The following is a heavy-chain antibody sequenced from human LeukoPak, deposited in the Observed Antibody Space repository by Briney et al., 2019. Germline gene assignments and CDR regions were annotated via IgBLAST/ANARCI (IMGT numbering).Heavy chain of an antibody. Sequence: GGSLRLSCAASGFTFSSYSMNWVRQAPGKGLEWVSSISSSSYIYYADSVKGRFTISRDNAKNSLYLQMNSLRAEDTAVYYCARDRRHSSSWFTYPDAFDIWGQGTMVTVSS. CDR2: ISSSSYI. D-gene: IGHD6-13*01. CDR1: GFTFSSYS. J-gene: IGHJ3*02. V-gene: IGHV3-21*01. CDR3: ARDRRHSSSWFTYPDAFDI.